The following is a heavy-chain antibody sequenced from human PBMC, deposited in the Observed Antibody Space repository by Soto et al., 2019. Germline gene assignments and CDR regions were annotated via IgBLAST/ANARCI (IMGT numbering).Heavy chain of an antibody. CDR1: GFTFSRYA. Sequence: EVQLLESGGGLVQPGGSLRLSCAASGFTFSRYAMTWVRQAPGKGLEWVSSLNSGASSTYYADSGKGRFTISRDNSENMLYLQMNSLRAGDTALYYCAKGGIGEPGAVDYWGQGTLVTVSS. D-gene: IGHD6-13*01. CDR3: AKGGIGEPGAVDY. CDR2: LNSGASST. J-gene: IGHJ4*02. V-gene: IGHV3-23*01.